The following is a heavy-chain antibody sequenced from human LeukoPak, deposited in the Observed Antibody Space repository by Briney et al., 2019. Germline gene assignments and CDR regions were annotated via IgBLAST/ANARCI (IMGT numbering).Heavy chain of an antibody. D-gene: IGHD5-24*01. CDR2: IDHTGST. CDR1: GDSISIYY. V-gene: IGHV4-59*01. Sequence: SETLSLTCSVSGDSISIYYWSWIRQPPGKGLEWIGYIDHTGSTNYNPSLNSRVTISRDTAKNQFSLKLSSVTAADTAVYYCARDRGRRDGYNVDAFDIWGQGTMVTVSS. J-gene: IGHJ3*02. CDR3: ARDRGRRDGYNVDAFDI.